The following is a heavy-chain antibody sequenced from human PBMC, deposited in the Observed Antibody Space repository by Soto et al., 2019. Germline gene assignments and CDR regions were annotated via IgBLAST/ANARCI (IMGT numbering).Heavy chain of an antibody. V-gene: IGHV1-3*05. J-gene: IGHJ4*02. CDR1: GYTFTGYA. CDR2: INAGNGNT. Sequence: QVQLVQSGAEEKKPGASVKVSCKASGYTFTGYAMHWVRQAPGQRLEWMGWINAGNGNTKYSQKFQGRVTITSDTSASTANMELSSLRSEDTAVYYCARAVAVPADFDYWGQGTLVTVSS. CDR3: ARAVAVPADFDY. D-gene: IGHD6-19*01.